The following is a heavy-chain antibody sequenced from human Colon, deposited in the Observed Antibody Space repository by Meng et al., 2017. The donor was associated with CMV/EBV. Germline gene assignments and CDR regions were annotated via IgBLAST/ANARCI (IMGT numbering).Heavy chain of an antibody. CDR2: IFYTGTT. J-gene: IGHJ4*02. D-gene: IGHD6-6*01. V-gene: IGHV4-39*07. Sequence: SGPGSGMPSGTLSLPCTGSGGSISSSSYYWAWIRQPPGKGLGWIGSIFYTGTTYYKPSLKSRVTISVDTSKNQFSLKLSSVTAADTAVYYCIRETTGSSSSYWGQGTLVTVSS. CDR1: GGSISSSSYY. CDR3: IRETTGSSSSY.